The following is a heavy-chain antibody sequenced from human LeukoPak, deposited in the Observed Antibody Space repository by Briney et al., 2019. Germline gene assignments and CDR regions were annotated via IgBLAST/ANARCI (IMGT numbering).Heavy chain of an antibody. CDR3: ARDTPWLVLAENYYGMDV. CDR2: SSAYNGNT. J-gene: IGHJ6*02. V-gene: IGHV1-18*01. CDR1: GYTFTSYG. D-gene: IGHD6-19*01. Sequence: ASVKVSCKASGYTFTSYGISWVRQAPGQGLEWMGWSSAYNGNTNYAQKLQGRVTMTTDTSTSTAYMELRSLRSDDTAVYYCARDTPWLVLAENYYGMDVWGQGTTVTVSS.